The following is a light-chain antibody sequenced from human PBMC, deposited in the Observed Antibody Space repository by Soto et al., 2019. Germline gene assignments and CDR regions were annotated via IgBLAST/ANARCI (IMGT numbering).Light chain of an antibody. CDR1: QSVGGH. Sequence: EIVLTQSPATLSLSPGERATLSCRASQSVGGHFAWYQQKPGQAPRLLIYDASDRATGIPARFSGSGSETDFTLTISSLEPDDFAVYYCQQRNNWPPSITCGQGTRLEIK. J-gene: IGKJ5*01. CDR3: QQRNNWPPSIT. V-gene: IGKV3-11*01. CDR2: DAS.